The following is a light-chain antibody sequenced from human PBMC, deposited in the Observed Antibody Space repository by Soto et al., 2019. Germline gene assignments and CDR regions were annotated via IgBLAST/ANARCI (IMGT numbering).Light chain of an antibody. CDR1: QSISSY. V-gene: IGKV1-39*01. Sequence: DIQMTQSRACLSASVGDRVIITCRASQSISSYLNWYQQKPGKAPKLLIYAASSLQSGVPSRFSGSGSGTDFPLTISSLQPEDFATYYCEQSYSTPRYTFGQGTKLEIK. CDR2: AAS. J-gene: IGKJ2*01. CDR3: EQSYSTPRYT.